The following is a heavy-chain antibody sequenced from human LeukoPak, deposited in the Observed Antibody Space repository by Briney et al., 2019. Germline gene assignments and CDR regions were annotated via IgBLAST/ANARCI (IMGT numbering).Heavy chain of an antibody. V-gene: IGHV3-30*03. CDR2: ISYDGSNK. CDR1: GFTFSSYG. D-gene: IGHD3-10*01. Sequence: PGGSLRLSCAASGFTFSSYGMHWVRQAPGKGLEWVAVISYDGSNKYYADSVKGRFTISRDNSKNTLYLQMNSLRAEDTAVYYCARDLYYYGSGSYYPLYWGQGTLVTVSS. J-gene: IGHJ4*02. CDR3: ARDLYYYGSGSYYPLY.